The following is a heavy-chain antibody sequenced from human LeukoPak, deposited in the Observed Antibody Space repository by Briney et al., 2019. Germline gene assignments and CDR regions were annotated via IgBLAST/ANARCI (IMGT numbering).Heavy chain of an antibody. CDR3: ASPRKYSSGWYDY. V-gene: IGHV5-51*01. CDR2: IYPGDSDT. CDR1: GYSFTSYW. D-gene: IGHD6-19*01. J-gene: IGHJ4*02. Sequence: GESLKISCKGSGYSFTSYWIGWVRQMPGKGLEWMGIIYPGDSDTRYSPSFQGQVTISADESISTAYLQWSSLKASDTAMYYCASPRKYSSGWYDYWGQGTLVTVSS.